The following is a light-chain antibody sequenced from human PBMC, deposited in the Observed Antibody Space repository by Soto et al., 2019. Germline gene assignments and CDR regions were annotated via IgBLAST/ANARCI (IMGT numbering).Light chain of an antibody. CDR1: QSVSSSY. CDR2: GAS. Sequence: EIVLTQSPGTLSLSPGERATLSCRASQSVSSSYLVWYQQKPGQAPRLLLYGASSRATGIPDRFSGRGSGTDFTLTISRLDPEDFAVYYCQQCGSSPPTFGQGTKVDI. J-gene: IGKJ1*01. V-gene: IGKV3-20*01. CDR3: QQCGSSPPT.